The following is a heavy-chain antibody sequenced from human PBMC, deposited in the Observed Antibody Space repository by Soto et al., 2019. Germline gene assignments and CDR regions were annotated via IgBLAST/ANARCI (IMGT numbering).Heavy chain of an antibody. D-gene: IGHD6-6*01. J-gene: IGHJ4*02. CDR3: AREYSSSGGFDY. CDR2: IIPIFGTA. V-gene: IGHV1-69*13. CDR1: GGTFSSYA. Sequence: ASVKGSCKASGGTFSSYAISWVRQAPGQGLEWMGGIIPIFGTANYAQKFQGRVTITADESTSTAYMELSSLRSEDTAVYYCAREYSSSGGFDYWGQGTLVTVSS.